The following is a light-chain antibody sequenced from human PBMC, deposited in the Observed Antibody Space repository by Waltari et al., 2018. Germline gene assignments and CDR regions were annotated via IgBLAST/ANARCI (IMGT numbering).Light chain of an antibody. J-gene: IGLJ2*01. CDR3: CSYAGSVV. V-gene: IGLV2-23*01. Sequence: QSALTQPASVSGSPGQSITISCTGISSDVKNYNFVSWYQQHPGKAPKLMIYEGTKRPAGVSNRISGSKSGNTASLTISGLQAEDEADYYCCSYAGSVVFGGGTKLTVL. CDR1: SSDVKNYNF. CDR2: EGT.